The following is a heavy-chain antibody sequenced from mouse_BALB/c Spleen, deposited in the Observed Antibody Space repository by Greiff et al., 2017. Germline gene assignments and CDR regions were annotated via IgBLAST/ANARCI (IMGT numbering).Heavy chain of an antibody. Sequence: QVQLQQSGAELAKPGASVKMSCKASGYTFTSYWMHWVKQRPGQGLEWIGYINPSTGYTEYNQKLKDKATLTADKSSSTAYMQLSSLTSEDSAVYYCAPTMITTGYAMDYWGQGTSVTVSS. CDR2: INPSTGYT. CDR1: GYTFTSYW. CDR3: APTMITTGYAMDY. D-gene: IGHD2-4*01. V-gene: IGHV1-7*01. J-gene: IGHJ4*01.